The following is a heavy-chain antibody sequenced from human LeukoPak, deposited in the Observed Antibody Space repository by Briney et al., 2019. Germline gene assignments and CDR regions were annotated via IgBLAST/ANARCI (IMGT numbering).Heavy chain of an antibody. CDR1: GYTFTGYY. CDR2: INPNSGGT. D-gene: IGHD2-15*01. CDR3: ARDVSSADIVVVVAATLFDY. V-gene: IGHV1-2*02. J-gene: IGHJ4*02. Sequence: ASVKVSCKASGYTFTGYYMHWVRQAPGQGLEWMGWINPNSGGTNYAQKFQGRVTMTRDTSISTAYMELSRLRSDDTAGYYCARDVSSADIVVVVAATLFDYWGQGTLVTVSS.